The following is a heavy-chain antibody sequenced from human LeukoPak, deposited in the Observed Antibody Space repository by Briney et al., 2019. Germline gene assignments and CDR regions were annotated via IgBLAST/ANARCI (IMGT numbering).Heavy chain of an antibody. CDR3: AMGETFGPFDY. J-gene: IGHJ4*02. D-gene: IGHD3-10*01. V-gene: IGHV1-46*01. Sequence: ASVKVSCKASGYTFTSYYMHWVRQAPGQGLEWMGITNPSGGSTSYAQKFQGRVTMTRDTSTSTVYMELSSLRSEDTAVYYCAMGETFGPFDYWGQGTLVTVSS. CDR2: TNPSGGST. CDR1: GYTFTSYY.